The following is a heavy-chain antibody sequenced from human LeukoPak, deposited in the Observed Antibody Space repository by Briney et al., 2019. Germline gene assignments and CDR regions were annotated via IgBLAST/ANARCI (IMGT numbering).Heavy chain of an antibody. CDR1: GYSISSGYY. Sequence: SETLSLTCAVSGYSISSGYYWGWIRQPPGKGLEWIGSIYHSGSTYYNPSLKSRVTISVDTSRNQFSLKLSSVTAADTAVYYCASQRGDFWSGYSYNWFDPWGQGTLVTVSS. J-gene: IGHJ5*02. CDR3: ASQRGDFWSGYSYNWFDP. D-gene: IGHD3-3*01. V-gene: IGHV4-38-2*01. CDR2: IYHSGST.